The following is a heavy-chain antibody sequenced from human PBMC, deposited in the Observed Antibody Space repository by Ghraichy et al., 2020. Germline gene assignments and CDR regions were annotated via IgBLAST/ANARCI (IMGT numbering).Heavy chain of an antibody. CDR2: IYYSGST. Sequence: SETLSLTCTVSGGSISSYYWSWIRQPPGKGLEWIGYIYYSGSTNYNPSLKSRVTISVDTSKNQFSLKLSSVTAADTAVYYCARLSGPYDYVWGSYRPQTHWFDPWGQGTLVTVSS. CDR3: ARLSGPYDYVWGSYRPQTHWFDP. V-gene: IGHV4-59*08. J-gene: IGHJ5*02. CDR1: GGSISSYY. D-gene: IGHD3-16*02.